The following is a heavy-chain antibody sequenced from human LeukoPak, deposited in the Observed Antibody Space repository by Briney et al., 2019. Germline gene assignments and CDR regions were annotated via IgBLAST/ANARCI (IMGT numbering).Heavy chain of an antibody. D-gene: IGHD3-10*01. Sequence: GGSLRLSCAASGFTFSDYYMSWIRQAPGKGLEWVSAISGSGGSTYYADSVKGRFTISRDNSKNTLYLQMNSLRAEDTAVYYCAKAIDGSGSYYSGYFDNWGQGTLVTVSS. CDR3: AKAIDGSGSYYSGYFDN. CDR2: ISGSGGST. V-gene: IGHV3-23*01. CDR1: GFTFSDYY. J-gene: IGHJ4*02.